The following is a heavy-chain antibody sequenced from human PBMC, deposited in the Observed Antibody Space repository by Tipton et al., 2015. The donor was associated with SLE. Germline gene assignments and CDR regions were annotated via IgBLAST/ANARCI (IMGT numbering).Heavy chain of an antibody. V-gene: IGHV4-38-2*01. CDR1: GYSISSGYR. D-gene: IGHD3-3*01. CDR2: AHHSGST. CDR3: ASSPGVTPFRVVTYFDL. Sequence: GLVKPSETLSLSCSVSGYSISSGYRWGWIRQSPGKGLEWIGSAHHSGSTYYNPSLKSRVAISVDKSKNQFSLKVNFVTAADTAVYYCASSPGVTPFRVVTYFDLWGQGILVTVSS. J-gene: IGHJ4*02.